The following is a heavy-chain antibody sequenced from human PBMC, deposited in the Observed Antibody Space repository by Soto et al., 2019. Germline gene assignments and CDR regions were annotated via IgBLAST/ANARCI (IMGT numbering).Heavy chain of an antibody. CDR3: ARVEVVVVPAAKPHGYYYYYYMDV. CDR2: ISAYNGNT. D-gene: IGHD2-2*02. CDR1: GYTFTSYG. V-gene: IGHV1-18*01. J-gene: IGHJ6*03. Sequence: ASVKVSCKASGYTFTSYGISWVRQAPGQGIEWMGWISAYNGNTNYAQKLQGRVTMTTDTSTSTAYMELRSLRSDDTAVYYCARVEVVVVPAAKPHGYYYYYYMDVWGKGTTVTVSS.